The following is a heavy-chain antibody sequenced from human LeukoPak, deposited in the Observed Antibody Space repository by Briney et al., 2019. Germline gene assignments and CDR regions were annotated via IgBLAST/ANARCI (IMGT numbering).Heavy chain of an antibody. D-gene: IGHD4-23*01. CDR3: ARGGRATVVTM. V-gene: IGHV4-4*07. CDR2: IYSSGST. J-gene: IGHJ4*02. Sequence: SETLSLTCTVSGGSINSYYWSWIRQPAGKGLAWIGRIYSSGSTDYNPSLKSRVSMSVDTSKNQFSLKLTSVTAADTAVYYCARGGRATVVTMWGQGILVTVSS. CDR1: GGSINSYY.